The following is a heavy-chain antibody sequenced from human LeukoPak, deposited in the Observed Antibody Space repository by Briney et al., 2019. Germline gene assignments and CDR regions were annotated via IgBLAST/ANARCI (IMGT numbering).Heavy chain of an antibody. V-gene: IGHV1-2*06. Sequence: GASVKVSCKASGYTFTCYYMHWVRQVPGQGLEWMGRINPNSGGTNYAQKFQDRVTMTRDTSISTAYMELNRLTSDDTAVYYCSASFSGYDRLFDYWGQGTLVTVSS. D-gene: IGHD5-12*01. J-gene: IGHJ4*02. CDR3: SASFSGYDRLFDY. CDR2: INPNSGGT. CDR1: GYTFTCYY.